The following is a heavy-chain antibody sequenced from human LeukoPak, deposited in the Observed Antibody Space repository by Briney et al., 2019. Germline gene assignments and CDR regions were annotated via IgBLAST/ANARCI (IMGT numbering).Heavy chain of an antibody. J-gene: IGHJ4*02. D-gene: IGHD5-24*01. CDR2: IIPIFGTA. Sequence: SVKVSCKASGGTFSSYAISWVRQAPGQGLEWMGGIIPIFGTANYAQKFQGRVTITADKSTSTAYMELSSLRSEDTAVYYCARVRARWLQLPYFDYWGQGTLVTVSS. CDR1: GGTFSSYA. V-gene: IGHV1-69*06. CDR3: ARVRARWLQLPYFDY.